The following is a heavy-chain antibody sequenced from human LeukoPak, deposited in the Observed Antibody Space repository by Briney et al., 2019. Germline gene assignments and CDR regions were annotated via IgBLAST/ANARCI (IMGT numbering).Heavy chain of an antibody. CDR1: GYTLTELS. J-gene: IGHJ4*02. CDR2: FDPEDGET. D-gene: IGHD3-10*01. Sequence: ASVKVSCKVSGYTLTELSMHWVRQAPGKGLEWMGGFDPEDGETIYAQKFQGRVTMTEDTSTDTAYMELSSLRSEDTAVYYCATGSRVRGVIIPNSDYWGQGTLVTVSS. V-gene: IGHV1-24*01. CDR3: ATGSRVRGVIIPNSDY.